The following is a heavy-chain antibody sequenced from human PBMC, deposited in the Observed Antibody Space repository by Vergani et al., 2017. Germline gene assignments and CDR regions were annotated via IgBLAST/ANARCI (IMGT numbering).Heavy chain of an antibody. CDR3: AKDFVPGRAFDI. J-gene: IGHJ3*02. CDR1: GFTFNNSN. Sequence: QVQLVESGGGVVQPGESLRLSCAASTSGFTFNNSNMPWVRQAPGKGLEWVAFIRYDDSRNKYYAASVQGRFIISRDNSKNTVFLQMNSLRPEDTALYYCAKDFVPGRAFDICGQGTMVTVSS. V-gene: IGHV3-30*02. CDR2: IRYDDSRNK.